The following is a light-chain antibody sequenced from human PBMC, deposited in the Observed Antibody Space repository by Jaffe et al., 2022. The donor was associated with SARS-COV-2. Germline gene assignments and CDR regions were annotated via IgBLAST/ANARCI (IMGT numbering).Light chain of an antibody. V-gene: IGKV1-39*01. Sequence: DVQITQSPSSLSASVGDRVTITCRASQPISDFLNWYQQRPGKAPYLLIYAASTLLTGVPSRFSGSGSGTEFTLTISSLQPEDFATYYCQESSTSRSFGQGTKVEIK. CDR1: QPISDF. CDR2: AAS. J-gene: IGKJ2*01. CDR3: QESSTSRS.